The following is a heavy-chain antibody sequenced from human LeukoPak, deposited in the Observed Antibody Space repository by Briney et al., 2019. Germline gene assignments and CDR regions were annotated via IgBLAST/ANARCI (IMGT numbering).Heavy chain of an antibody. J-gene: IGHJ6*02. D-gene: IGHD4-23*01. CDR2: ISTTGDHT. V-gene: IGHV3-23*01. CDR1: EFIFSGYW. CDR3: AKDNYGGNQYYFGMDV. Sequence: GGSLRLSCAASEFIFSGYWMNWVRQAPGKGLEWVSAISTTGDHTDYADSVKGRFTISRDNSKNTLYLQMDSLSAEDTAVYYCAKDNYGGNQYYFGMDVWGQGTTVTVSS.